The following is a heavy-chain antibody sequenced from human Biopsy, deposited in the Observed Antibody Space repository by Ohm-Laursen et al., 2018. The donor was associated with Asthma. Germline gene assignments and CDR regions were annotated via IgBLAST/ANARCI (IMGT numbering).Heavy chain of an antibody. Sequence: SVKVSCKASGGTFSSYAISWVRQAPGQGLEWMGGIIPIFGTANYAQKFQGRVTMTRDTSISTAYMEVSRLRSDDTAVYYCARGQKSAGDRWFDPWGQGTLVTVSS. J-gene: IGHJ5*02. CDR2: IIPIFGTA. CDR3: ARGQKSAGDRWFDP. V-gene: IGHV1-69*05. CDR1: GGTFSSYA. D-gene: IGHD6-13*01.